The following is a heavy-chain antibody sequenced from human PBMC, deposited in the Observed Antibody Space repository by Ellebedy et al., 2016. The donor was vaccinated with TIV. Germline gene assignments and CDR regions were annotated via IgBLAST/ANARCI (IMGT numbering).Heavy chain of an antibody. Sequence: GGSLRLXXAASGFTFSSYWMSWVRQAPGKGLEWVANIKQDGSEKYYVDSVKGRFTTSRDNAKNSLYLQMNSLRAEDTAVYYCARGEENYYDFWSGYWGYWGQGTLVTVSS. J-gene: IGHJ4*02. CDR3: ARGEENYYDFWSGYWGY. CDR1: GFTFSSYW. CDR2: IKQDGSEK. V-gene: IGHV3-7*04. D-gene: IGHD3-3*01.